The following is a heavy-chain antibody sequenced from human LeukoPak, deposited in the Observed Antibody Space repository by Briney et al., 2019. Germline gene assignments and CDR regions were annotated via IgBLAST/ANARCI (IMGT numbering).Heavy chain of an antibody. D-gene: IGHD3-10*01. CDR1: GYIFSDYY. CDR3: ARPAYYYGAGSWPY. V-gene: IGHV1-2*02. J-gene: IGHJ4*02. Sequence: GAPVKVSCKASGYIFSDYYIHWVRQAPGQGLEWMGWINPNSGDTNYAQRFQGRVTMTRDTPINTAYMELSRLTSDDTAVYYCARPAYYYGAGSWPYWGQGSLVTVSS. CDR2: INPNSGDT.